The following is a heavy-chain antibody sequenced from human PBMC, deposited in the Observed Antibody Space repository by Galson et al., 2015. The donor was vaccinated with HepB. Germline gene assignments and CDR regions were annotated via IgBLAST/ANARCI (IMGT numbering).Heavy chain of an antibody. CDR3: ARNRRASPHHLLHRDHYDATDV. J-gene: IGHJ6*02. CDR2: ISGSGGST. CDR1: GFTFSFYA. Sequence: SLRLSCAASGFTFSFYAMNWVRQGPGKGLEWVSAISGSGGSTFYAGSVRGRFSMSRDNSKNTLYLELNGLRAEDTAIYYCARNRRASPHHLLHRDHYDATDVWGQGTTVTVSS. D-gene: IGHD2-2*02. V-gene: IGHV3-23*01.